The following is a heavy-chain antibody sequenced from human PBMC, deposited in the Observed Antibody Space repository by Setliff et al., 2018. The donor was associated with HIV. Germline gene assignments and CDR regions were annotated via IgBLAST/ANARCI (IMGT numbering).Heavy chain of an antibody. CDR1: GGSISSHY. Sequence: SETLSLTCTVSGGSISSHYWSWIRQPAGKGLEWIGRIYTTGTSYFNPSLKSRITISVDTSKNHFSLKLGFVIAADTAVYYCARGESTTWDLAEYFQHWGHGTLVTVSS. D-gene: IGHD2-2*01. V-gene: IGHV4-4*07. CDR3: ARGESTTWDLAEYFQH. J-gene: IGHJ1*01. CDR2: IYTTGTS.